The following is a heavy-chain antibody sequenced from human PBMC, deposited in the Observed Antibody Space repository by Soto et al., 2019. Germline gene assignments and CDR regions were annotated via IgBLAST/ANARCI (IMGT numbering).Heavy chain of an antibody. CDR2: MNPNSGNS. Sequence: ASVTVSCKASGYTFTSYDINWARQATGQGLEWMGWMNPNSGNSGYAQNFQGRVTMTRSTSMSTAYMELSSLRSEDTAVYYCAVSLRAGAFDIWGQGTMVTVSS. V-gene: IGHV1-8*01. CDR1: GYTFTSYD. J-gene: IGHJ3*02. CDR3: AVSLRAGAFDI. D-gene: IGHD4-17*01.